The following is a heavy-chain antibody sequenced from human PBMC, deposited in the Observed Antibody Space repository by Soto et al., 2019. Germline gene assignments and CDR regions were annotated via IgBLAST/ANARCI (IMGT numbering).Heavy chain of an antibody. J-gene: IGHJ4*02. V-gene: IGHV1-46*01. CDR3: ARDSSGWNYFDY. CDR1: GYTFTCYY. CDR2: INPSGGST. D-gene: IGHD6-19*01. Sequence: QVQLVQSGAEVKKPGASVKVSCKASGYTFTCYYMHWVRQAPGQGLEWMGIINPSGGSTSYAQKFQGRVTMTRDTSTSTVYMELSSLRSEDTAVYYCARDSSGWNYFDYWGQGTLVTVSS.